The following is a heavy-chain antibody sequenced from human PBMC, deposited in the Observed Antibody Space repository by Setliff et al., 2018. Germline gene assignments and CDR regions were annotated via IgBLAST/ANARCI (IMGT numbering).Heavy chain of an antibody. Sequence: GASVKVSCKASGYTFTGYYMHWVRQAPGQGLEWMGWINPNSGGTNYAQKFQGWVTMTRDTSISTAYMELIRLRSDDTAVYYCARDLLYSGSYFGYYYGMDVWGQGTTVTVSS. CDR3: ARDLLYSGSYFGYYYGMDV. J-gene: IGHJ6*02. D-gene: IGHD1-26*01. V-gene: IGHV1-2*04. CDR2: INPNSGGT. CDR1: GYTFTGYY.